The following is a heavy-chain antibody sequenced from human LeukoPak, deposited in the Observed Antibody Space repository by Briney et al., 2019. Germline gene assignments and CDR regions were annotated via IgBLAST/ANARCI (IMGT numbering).Heavy chain of an antibody. CDR3: SESAPSRGWRVWFDP. CDR2: ISAYNGNT. CDR1: GYTFTSYG. Sequence: ASVKVSCKASGYTFTSYGISWVRQAPGQGLEWMGWISAYNGNTNYAQKLQGRVTMTTDTSTSTAYLELRSLRSDDTAVSYCSESAPSRGWRVWFDPWGQGALVTVSS. J-gene: IGHJ5*02. V-gene: IGHV1-18*01. D-gene: IGHD6-19*01.